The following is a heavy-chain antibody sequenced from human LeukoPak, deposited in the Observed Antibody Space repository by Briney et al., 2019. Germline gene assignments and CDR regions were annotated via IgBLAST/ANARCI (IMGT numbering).Heavy chain of an antibody. Sequence: GGSLRLSCAASGFTFSSYWMSWVRQAPGKGLEWVANIKQDGSEKYYVDSVKGRFTISRDNAKDSLYLQMNSLRAEDTAVYYCARGGGYYYFDYWGQGTLVTVSS. CDR3: ARGGGYYYFDY. D-gene: IGHD3-22*01. CDR2: IKQDGSEK. J-gene: IGHJ4*02. CDR1: GFTFSSYW. V-gene: IGHV3-7*01.